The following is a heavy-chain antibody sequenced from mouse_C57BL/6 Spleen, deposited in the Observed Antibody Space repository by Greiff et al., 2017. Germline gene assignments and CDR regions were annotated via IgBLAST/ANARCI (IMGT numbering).Heavy chain of an antibody. J-gene: IGHJ2*01. CDR2: IYPGNSDT. Sequence: EVQVVESGTVLARPGASVKMSCKTSGYTFTSYWMHWVKQRPGQGLEWIGAIYPGNSDTSYNQKFKGKAKLTAVTSASTAYMELSSLTNEDSAVYYCRSYYSNEGYFDYWGQGTTLTVSS. D-gene: IGHD2-5*01. V-gene: IGHV1-5*01. CDR3: RSYYSNEGYFDY. CDR1: GYTFTSYW.